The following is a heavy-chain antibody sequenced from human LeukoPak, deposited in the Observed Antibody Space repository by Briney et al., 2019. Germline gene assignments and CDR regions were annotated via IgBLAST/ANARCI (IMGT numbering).Heavy chain of an antibody. V-gene: IGHV3-48*03. J-gene: IGHJ6*02. CDR2: IGNDGRMM. D-gene: IGHD3-22*01. CDR1: GFTLSSHP. Sequence: TGGSLRLSCAASGFTLSSHPMNWVRQAPGKWLEWVSYIGNDGRMMYYAGSVKGRFTISRDSAKNSLYLQMNSLGADDTAVYYCARDASHFDSSGYFHNYYYGMDVWGQGTTVTVSS. CDR3: ARDASHFDSSGYFHNYYYGMDV.